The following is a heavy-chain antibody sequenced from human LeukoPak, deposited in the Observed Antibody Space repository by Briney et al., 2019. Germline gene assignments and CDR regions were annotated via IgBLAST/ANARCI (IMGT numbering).Heavy chain of an antibody. CDR1: SFSISRDY. J-gene: IGHJ6*02. CDR2: ISSTGST. D-gene: IGHD3-10*01. CDR3: ARAPRGLAPYPYGLDV. Sequence: SETLSLTCTVSSFSISRDYWTWIRQPAGKEQEWIGLISSTGSTNYNPSLNSRVTMSVDTATNQFSLKLSSVTAADTAVYFCARAPRGLAPYPYGLDVWGQGTTVTVSS. V-gene: IGHV4-4*07.